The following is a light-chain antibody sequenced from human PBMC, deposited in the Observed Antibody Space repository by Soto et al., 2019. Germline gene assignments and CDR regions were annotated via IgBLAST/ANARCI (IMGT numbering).Light chain of an antibody. J-gene: IGKJ2*02. CDR1: QSISSW. CDR2: DAS. Sequence: DIQMTQSPSTLSASVGDRVTITCRASQSISSWLAWYQQKPGKAPTLLIYDASSLESGVPSRFSGSGSGTEYTLTISSLQPDDFATYYCQQYNSYSSTFGQGTKLEIK. CDR3: QQYNSYSST. V-gene: IGKV1-5*01.